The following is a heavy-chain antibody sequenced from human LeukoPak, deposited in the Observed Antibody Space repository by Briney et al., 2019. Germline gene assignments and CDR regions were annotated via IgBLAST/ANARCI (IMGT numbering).Heavy chain of an antibody. CDR2: INWNGGRT. V-gene: IGHV3-20*04. CDR3: ARKWLSNAFDF. J-gene: IGHJ3*01. Sequence: SGGSLRPSCAASGFTFDDFGMSWVRQAPGKGLEWVSGINWNGGRTGYGDSVKGRFTISRDNAKNSLYLQMNSLKVEDTAFYYCARKWLSNAFDFWGQGTMVTVSS. D-gene: IGHD5-12*01. CDR1: GFTFDDFG.